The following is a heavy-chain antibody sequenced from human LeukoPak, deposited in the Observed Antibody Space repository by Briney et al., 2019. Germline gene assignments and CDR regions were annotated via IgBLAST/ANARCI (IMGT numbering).Heavy chain of an antibody. Sequence: SETLSLTCTVSGDSINSYYWTWVRQPPGKGLEWIGYIHYSGRTDYNPSLKSRVTISVDTSRTQFFLKLSSVTAADTAVYYCGRAIGGSIDYWGQGTLVSVSS. J-gene: IGHJ4*02. V-gene: IGHV4-59*01. CDR1: GDSINSYY. CDR2: IHYSGRT. CDR3: GRAIGGSIDY. D-gene: IGHD3-10*01.